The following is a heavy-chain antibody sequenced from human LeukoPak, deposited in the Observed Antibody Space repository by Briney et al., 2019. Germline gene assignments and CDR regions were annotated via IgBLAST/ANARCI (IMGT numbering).Heavy chain of an antibody. V-gene: IGHV1-2*02. CDR2: INPNSAGT. D-gene: IGHD6-6*01. CDR1: GYTFTGNY. CDR3: ARGDRSSSILEDAFDI. J-gene: IGHJ3*02. Sequence: GASVKVSCEASGYTFTGNYMHWVRQAPGQGLEWRGWINPNSAGTTYAQKFQGRVTMTRDTSISTAYMELSGLRSDDTAVYFCARGDRSSSILEDAFDIWGQGTMVTVSS.